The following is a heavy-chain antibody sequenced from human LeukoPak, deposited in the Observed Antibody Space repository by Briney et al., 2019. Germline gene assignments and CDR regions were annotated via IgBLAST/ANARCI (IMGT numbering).Heavy chain of an antibody. CDR1: GFTFSSYA. J-gene: IGHJ4*02. CDR2: FSYDGSSK. Sequence: GGSLRLSCAASGFTFSSYAMHWVRQAPGKGLEWVTLFSYDGSSKYNADSVRGRFTISRDNSKNTLYLQMNSLRADDSAVYYCARGKGSESGYDYFLDYWGQGTLVTVSS. V-gene: IGHV3-30-3*01. D-gene: IGHD5-12*01. CDR3: ARGKGSESGYDYFLDY.